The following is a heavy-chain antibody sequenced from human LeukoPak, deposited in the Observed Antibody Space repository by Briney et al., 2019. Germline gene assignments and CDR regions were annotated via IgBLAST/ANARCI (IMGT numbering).Heavy chain of an antibody. CDR1: GGSISTYY. CDR2: IHYSGTT. V-gene: IGHV4-59*08. D-gene: IGHD5-12*01. J-gene: IGHJ4*02. CDR3: ARMGGYSGYATH. Sequence: SETLSLTCTVSGGSISTYYWSWIRQPPGKGLEWIGYIHYSGTTNYNPSLKNRVTISLDTSKNQFALNLSSVTAADTAVYYCARMGGYSGYATHWGQGTLVTVSS.